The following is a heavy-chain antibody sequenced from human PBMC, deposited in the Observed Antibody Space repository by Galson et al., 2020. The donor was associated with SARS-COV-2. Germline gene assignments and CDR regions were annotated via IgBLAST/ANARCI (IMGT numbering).Heavy chain of an antibody. D-gene: IGHD3-3*01. CDR1: GYSFTSYW. V-gene: IGHV5-51*01. CDR3: ARPSSSDFWGPQGWFDP. J-gene: IGHJ5*02. CDR2: IYPGDSDT. Sequence: HGESLKISCKGSGYSFTSYWIGWVRQIPGKGLEWIGIIYPGDSDTRYSPSFQGQVTISADKSISTAYLQWSSLKASDTAMYYCARPSSSDFWGPQGWFDPWGQGTLGTVSS.